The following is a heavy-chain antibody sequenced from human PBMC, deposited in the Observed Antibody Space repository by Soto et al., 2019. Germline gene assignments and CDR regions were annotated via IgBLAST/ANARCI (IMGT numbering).Heavy chain of an antibody. V-gene: IGHV4-34*01. J-gene: IGHJ5*02. Sequence: SETLSLTCAVYGGSFSGYCWSWIRQPPGKGLEWIGEINHSGRTNYNPSLKSRVTISVDTSKSQFSLKLSSVTAADTAVYYCARGRTARNWFDPWGQGTLVTVSS. CDR3: ARGRTARNWFDP. CDR1: GGSFSGYC. CDR2: INHSGRT. D-gene: IGHD6-6*01.